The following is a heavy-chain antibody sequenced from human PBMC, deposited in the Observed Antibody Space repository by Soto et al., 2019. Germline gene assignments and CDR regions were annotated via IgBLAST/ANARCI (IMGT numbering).Heavy chain of an antibody. J-gene: IGHJ6*03. Sequence: ASVKVSCKASGYTFTSYGISWVRQATGQGLEWMGWMNPNSGNTGYAQKFQGRVTMTRNTSIGTAYLELSSLRSEDTSVYYCAVGGYPRGLYYMDVWGKGTTVTVSS. V-gene: IGHV1-8*02. CDR2: MNPNSGNT. D-gene: IGHD3-16*01. CDR1: GYTFTSYG. CDR3: AVGGYPRGLYYMDV.